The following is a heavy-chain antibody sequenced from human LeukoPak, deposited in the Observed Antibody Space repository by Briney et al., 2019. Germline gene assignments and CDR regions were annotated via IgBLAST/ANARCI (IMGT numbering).Heavy chain of an antibody. J-gene: IGHJ6*02. Sequence: ASVKVSCKASGYTFTSYYMHWVRQAPGQGLEWMGIINPSGGSTSYAQKFQGRVTMTRDTSTSTVYMELSSLRSEDTAVYYCAGGHHLLYSGYDQDYGMDVWGQGTTVTVSS. CDR2: INPSGGST. CDR1: GYTFTSYY. D-gene: IGHD5-12*01. V-gene: IGHV1-46*01. CDR3: AGGHHLLYSGYDQDYGMDV.